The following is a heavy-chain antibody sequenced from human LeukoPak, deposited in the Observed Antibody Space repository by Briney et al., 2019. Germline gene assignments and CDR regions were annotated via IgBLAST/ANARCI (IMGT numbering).Heavy chain of an antibody. CDR3: AKENTKTPFRPGEATMTKGYFDY. J-gene: IGHJ4*02. CDR1: GFTFSNAC. CDR2: IKSKSDSGTT. Sequence: PGGSLRLSCAASGFTFSNACMSWVRQAPGKGLEWVGRIKSKSDSGTTDYAAPVKGRFTISRDDSKNTLYLQMNSLRAEDTAVYYCAKENTKTPFRPGEATMTKGYFDYWGQGTLVTVSS. D-gene: IGHD5-12*01. V-gene: IGHV3-15*01.